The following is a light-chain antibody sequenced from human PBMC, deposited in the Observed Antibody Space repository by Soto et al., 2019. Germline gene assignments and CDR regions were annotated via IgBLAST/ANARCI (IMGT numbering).Light chain of an antibody. J-gene: IGKJ1*01. CDR3: QQYGSSRT. V-gene: IGKV3-20*01. Sequence: EIVLTQSPGTLSSSPGERATLSCRASQSVSSTYLAWYQQKPGQAPRLLIHGASSRATGIPDRFSGSGSGTDFTLTINRLEPEDFAVYYCQQYGSSRTFGQGTRWIS. CDR1: QSVSSTY. CDR2: GAS.